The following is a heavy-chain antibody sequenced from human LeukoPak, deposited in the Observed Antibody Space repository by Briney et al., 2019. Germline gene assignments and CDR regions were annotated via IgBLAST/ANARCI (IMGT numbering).Heavy chain of an antibody. V-gene: IGHV4-34*01. D-gene: IGHD5-24*01. J-gene: IGHJ4*02. CDR2: INHSGST. CDR3: ARGPEMATMPYYFDY. CDR1: GGSFSGYY. Sequence: SETLSLTCAVYGGSFSGYYWSWIRQPPGKGLEWIGEINHSGSTNYNPSLKSRVTISVDTSKNQFPLKLSSVTAADTAVYYCARGPEMATMPYYFDYWGQGTLVTVSS.